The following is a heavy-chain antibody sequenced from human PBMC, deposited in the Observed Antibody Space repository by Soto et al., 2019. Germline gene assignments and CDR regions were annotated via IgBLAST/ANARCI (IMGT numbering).Heavy chain of an antibody. V-gene: IGHV1-69*13. CDR1: GGTFSSYA. CDR2: IIPIFGIA. D-gene: IGHD5-12*01. Sequence: ASVKVSCKASGGTFSSYAISWVRQAPGQGLEWMGGIIPIFGIANYAQKFQGRVTITADESTSTAYMELSSLRSEDTAVYYCAREARGYSGYDEGTFDYWGQGTLVTV. J-gene: IGHJ4*02. CDR3: AREARGYSGYDEGTFDY.